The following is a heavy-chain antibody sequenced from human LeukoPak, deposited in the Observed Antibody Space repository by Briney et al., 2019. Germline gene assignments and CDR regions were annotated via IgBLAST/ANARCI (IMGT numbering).Heavy chain of an antibody. CDR1: GFTFSSYI. J-gene: IGHJ5*02. Sequence: GGPLRHSCAASGFTFSSYIMNWVRQAPGKGLEWVSSIINSSSYIYYADSVEGRFTISRDNAKNSLYLQMNSLRAEDTAVYDCARDRNYYDSSGYYPAWFDPWGQGTLVTVSS. V-gene: IGHV3-21*01. D-gene: IGHD3-22*01. CDR3: ARDRNYYDSSGYYPAWFDP. CDR2: IINSSSYI.